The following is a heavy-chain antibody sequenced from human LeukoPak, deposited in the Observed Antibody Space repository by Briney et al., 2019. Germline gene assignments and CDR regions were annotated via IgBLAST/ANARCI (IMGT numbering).Heavy chain of an antibody. V-gene: IGHV3-11*01. CDR3: ATGGGDYGDYSGY. CDR1: GFTFSDYY. Sequence: GGSLRLSCAASGFTFSDYYMSWIRQAPGKGLEWLSYITSSGATIYYADSIEGRFTVSRDNSKNSLYVQMNSLRAEDTAVCYCATGGGDYGDYSGYWGQGTLVTVSS. J-gene: IGHJ4*02. CDR2: ITSSGATI. D-gene: IGHD4-17*01.